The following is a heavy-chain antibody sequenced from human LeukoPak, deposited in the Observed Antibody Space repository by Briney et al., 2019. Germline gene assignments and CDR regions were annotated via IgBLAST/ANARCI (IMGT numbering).Heavy chain of an antibody. V-gene: IGHV4-59*08. D-gene: IGHD3-22*01. CDR1: GGSISNYY. CDR2: IFYDGST. CDR3: PRHKSPRSSGPSYGWFDA. J-gene: IGHJ5*02. Sequence: SETLSLTCTASGGSISNYYWSWLRQPPGKGLEWIGYIFYDGSTNYYPSLKSRVTISVDTSKNQFSLKLSSVTAADTPTYYCPRHKSPRSSGPSYGWFDAWGQGTLVTVSS.